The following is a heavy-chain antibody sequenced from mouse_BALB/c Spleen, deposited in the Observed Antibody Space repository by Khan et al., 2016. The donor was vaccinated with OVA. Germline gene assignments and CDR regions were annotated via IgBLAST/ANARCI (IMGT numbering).Heavy chain of an antibody. D-gene: IGHD2-12*01. CDR2: INTFTGEP. J-gene: IGHJ4*01. CDR1: GYTFTNYG. CDR3: ARPPYFSYSLDH. Sequence: QIQLVQSGPEMKKPGETVKISCKASGYTFTNYGMNWVKQSPGKALKWMGWINTFTGEPTYADDFKGRFAFSLETSASTAYLQINNLKNEDTATYFCARPPYFSYSLDHWGQGTTVTVSS. V-gene: IGHV9-3-1*01.